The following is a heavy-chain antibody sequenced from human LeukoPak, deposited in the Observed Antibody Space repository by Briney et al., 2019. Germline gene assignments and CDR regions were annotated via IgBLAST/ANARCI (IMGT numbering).Heavy chain of an antibody. D-gene: IGHD2-21*02. CDR2: ISSNGGNT. J-gene: IGHJ4*02. Sequence: PGGSLRLSCSASGFTFSNYDMYWVRQAPGKGLEYFSAISSNGGNTYYADSVKGRFTISRDNSKNTLYLQMSSLRTEDTAIYYCVKAITVSANFDCWGQGTLVTVSS. CDR1: GFTFSNYD. V-gene: IGHV3-64D*09. CDR3: VKAITVSANFDC.